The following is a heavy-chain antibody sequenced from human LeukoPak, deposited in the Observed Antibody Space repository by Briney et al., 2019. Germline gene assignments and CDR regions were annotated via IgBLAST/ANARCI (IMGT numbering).Heavy chain of an antibody. CDR1: GYAFSNYD. D-gene: IGHD2-2*01. J-gene: IGHJ4*02. CDR3: ARGRSVGSPNCYYFDS. V-gene: IGHV1-8*01. Sequence: ASVTVSCKASGYAFSNYDINWVRQATGQGFEWIGKMNPNSGNTGFDQKFQGRVTLTKDTSISTAYMEVTSLRSEDTAVYYCARGRSVGSPNCYYFDSWGQGTLVTVSS. CDR2: MNPNSGNT.